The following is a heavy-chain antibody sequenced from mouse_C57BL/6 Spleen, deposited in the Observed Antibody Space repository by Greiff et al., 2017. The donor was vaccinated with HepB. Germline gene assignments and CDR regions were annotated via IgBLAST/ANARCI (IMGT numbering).Heavy chain of an antibody. J-gene: IGHJ1*03. CDR2: IYPGSGST. CDR3: ARSIYYGNYKDV. V-gene: IGHV1-55*01. CDR1: GYTFTSYW. Sequence: QVQLKQPGAELVKPGASVKMSCKASGYTFTSYWITWVKQRPGQGLEWIGDIYPGSGSTNYNEKFKSKATLTVDTSSSTAYMQLSSLTSEDSAVYYCARSIYYGNYKDVWGTGTTVTVSS. D-gene: IGHD2-1*01.